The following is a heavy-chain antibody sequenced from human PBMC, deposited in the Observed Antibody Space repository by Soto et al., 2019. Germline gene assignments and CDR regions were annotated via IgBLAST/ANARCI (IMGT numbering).Heavy chain of an antibody. Sequence: HVELVQSGADVKKPGASVTISCKASGYTFTDYALHWVRQAPGQRLEWMGWMNAGVGNTLYSQKFQGRITITRDTSASTAYMELTSLKSEATAIYYCARDTGYSFGSLNYWGPGTLVTVSS. J-gene: IGHJ4*02. CDR1: GYTFTDYA. V-gene: IGHV1-3*01. D-gene: IGHD5-18*01. CDR3: ARDTGYSFGSLNY. CDR2: MNAGVGNT.